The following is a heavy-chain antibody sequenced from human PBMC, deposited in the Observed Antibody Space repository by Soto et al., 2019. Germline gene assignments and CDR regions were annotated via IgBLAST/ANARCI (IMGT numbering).Heavy chain of an antibody. CDR1: GGSISSGGYS. Sequence: LSLTCAVSGGSISSGGYSWSWIRQPPGKGLEWIGYIYHSGSTYYNPSLKSRVTISVDRSKNQFSLKLSSVTAADTAVYYCASSYFTVTTMDYWGQGALVTVSS. D-gene: IGHD4-17*01. J-gene: IGHJ4*02. CDR3: ASSYFTVTTMDY. CDR2: IYHSGST. V-gene: IGHV4-30-2*01.